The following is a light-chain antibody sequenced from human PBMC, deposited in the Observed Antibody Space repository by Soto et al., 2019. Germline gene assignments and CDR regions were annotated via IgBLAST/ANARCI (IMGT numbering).Light chain of an antibody. CDR2: GAS. Sequence: DIQMTQSPFSLSASVGDRVTITCRASQSIDKHLNWYQHKPGQAPKLLIFGASSLQSGVPSGFSGSGSGTDFRLTISSLQPEDVATYFCQQSYSKQTFGQGTKVEIK. J-gene: IGKJ1*01. CDR3: QQSYSKQT. CDR1: QSIDKH. V-gene: IGKV1-39*01.